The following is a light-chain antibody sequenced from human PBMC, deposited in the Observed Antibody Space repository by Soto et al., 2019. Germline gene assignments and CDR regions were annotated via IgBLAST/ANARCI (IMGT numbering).Light chain of an antibody. V-gene: IGKV1-5*03. CDR3: QQYNSYSPEWT. Sequence: DIQMTQSPSTLSASVGDRVTITCRASQSVNSWLAWYQQKPGKAPKLLIYKASSLESGVPSRFSGSGSGTEFTLTISSLQPDDFATYYCQQYNSYSPEWTFGQGTKVDI. CDR2: KAS. J-gene: IGKJ1*01. CDR1: QSVNSW.